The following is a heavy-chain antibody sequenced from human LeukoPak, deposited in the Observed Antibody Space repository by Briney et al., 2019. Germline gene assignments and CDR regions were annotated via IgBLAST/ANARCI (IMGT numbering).Heavy chain of an antibody. D-gene: IGHD3-22*01. CDR2: ISYDGSNK. CDR1: GFTFSSYA. J-gene: IGHJ4*02. Sequence: GGSLRLSCAASGFTFSSYAMHWVRQAPGKGLEWVAVISYDGSNKYYADSVKGRFTISRDNSKNTLYLQMNSLRAEDTAVYYCARAGSSDYYDSSGYYGDNYFDYWGQGTLVTVSS. V-gene: IGHV3-30*04. CDR3: ARAGSSDYYDSSGYYGDNYFDY.